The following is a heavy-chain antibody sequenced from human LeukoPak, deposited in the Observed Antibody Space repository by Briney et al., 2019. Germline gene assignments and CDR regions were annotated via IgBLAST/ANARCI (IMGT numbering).Heavy chain of an antibody. CDR1: GFTFSSYA. D-gene: IGHD2-15*01. Sequence: GGSLRLSCAASGFTFSSYAMSWVRQAPGKGLEWVSAISGSGGSTYYADSVKGRFTISRDNAKNSLYLQMNSLRDDDTAVYYCARDGGWHAFDIWGQGTMVTVSS. J-gene: IGHJ3*02. CDR3: ARDGGWHAFDI. CDR2: ISGSGGST. V-gene: IGHV3-23*01.